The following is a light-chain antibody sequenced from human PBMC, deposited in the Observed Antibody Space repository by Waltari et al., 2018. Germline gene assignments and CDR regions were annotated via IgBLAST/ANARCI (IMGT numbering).Light chain of an antibody. V-gene: IGKV4-1*01. Sequence: DIVMTQSPDSLAVSLGERATINCKSSQSVLHSSNNKNYLAWYQQKPGQPPKLLIYWASTRESGVPDQFSGSGSGTDFTLTISSLQAEDVAVYYCQQYYTAPYTFGQGTKLEIK. CDR3: QQYYTAPYT. J-gene: IGKJ2*01. CDR1: QSVLHSSNNKNY. CDR2: WAS.